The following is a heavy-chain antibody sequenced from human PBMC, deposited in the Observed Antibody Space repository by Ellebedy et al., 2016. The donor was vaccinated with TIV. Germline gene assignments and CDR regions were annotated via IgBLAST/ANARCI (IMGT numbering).Heavy chain of an antibody. V-gene: IGHV4-39*01. J-gene: IGHJ4*02. CDR2: IYYDGST. Sequence: MPSETLSLTCTLSGGSISITSYYRGWIRQPPGTGLEWPGSIYYDGSTYYNPSLKSRVTISKDTSKNQFSLKLTSVTAADTAVYYCARRSSYWSALDFWGQGTLATVSS. CDR1: GGSISITSYY. D-gene: IGHD6-19*01. CDR3: ARRSSYWSALDF.